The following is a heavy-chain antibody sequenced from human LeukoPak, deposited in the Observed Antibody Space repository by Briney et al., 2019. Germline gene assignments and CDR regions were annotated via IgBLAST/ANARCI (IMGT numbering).Heavy chain of an antibody. V-gene: IGHV3-30*04. CDR2: ISYDGSNK. Sequence: GGSLRLSCAASGFTFSSYAMHWVRQAPGKGLEGVAVISYDGSNKYYADSVKGRFTISRDNSKNTLYLQMNSLRAEDTAVYYCARGSGSHYYYYMDVWGKGTTVTVSS. CDR3: ARGSGSHYYYYMDV. D-gene: IGHD6-13*01. J-gene: IGHJ6*03. CDR1: GFTFSSYA.